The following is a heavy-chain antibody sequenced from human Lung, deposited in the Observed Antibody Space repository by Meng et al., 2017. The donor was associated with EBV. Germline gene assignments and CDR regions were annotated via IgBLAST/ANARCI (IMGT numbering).Heavy chain of an antibody. Sequence: QVQLQQWGAGLLKPSETLSLTCGAFGRSFSSSYWSWIRQPPGKGLEWIGQIYYSGITNYNPSLKSRVTISVDTSKNQFSLSLNSVTAADTAVYYCARGGTSSAPFDYWGQGTLVTVSS. J-gene: IGHJ4*02. D-gene: IGHD2-2*01. V-gene: IGHV4-34*01. CDR1: GRSFSSSY. CDR2: IYYSGIT. CDR3: ARGGTSSAPFDY.